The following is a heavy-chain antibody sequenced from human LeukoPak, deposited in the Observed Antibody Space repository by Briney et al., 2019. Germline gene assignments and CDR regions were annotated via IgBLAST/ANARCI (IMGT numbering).Heavy chain of an antibody. V-gene: IGHV3-23*01. CDR1: GFTFSDYA. J-gene: IGHJ6*02. Sequence: SGGSLRLSCGASGFTFSDYAMSWVRQAPGRGLDWVSTVSYSGSSTYYADSVKGRFTISRDNSKNTLYLQMDSLRVEDTAIYYCAKVPYSDYGSGRPPFMDVWGQGTMVAVSS. CDR3: AKVPYSDYGSGRPPFMDV. CDR2: VSYSGSST. D-gene: IGHD3-10*01.